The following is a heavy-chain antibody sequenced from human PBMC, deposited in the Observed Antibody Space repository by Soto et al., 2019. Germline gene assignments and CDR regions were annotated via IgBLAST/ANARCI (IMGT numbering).Heavy chain of an antibody. V-gene: IGHV3-74*01. CDR1: GFTLRNYC. J-gene: IGHJ3*02. CDR3: ARGGVPAALDI. CDR2: INGDGSTT. Sequence: EVQLVESGGALVQPGGSLRLSCVVSGFTLRNYCMHWARQAPGKGLVWVSHINGDGSTTDYADSVKGRFTISRDNAKNTLYLQMNSLRAEDTAVYYCARGGVPAALDIWGEGTMVPVSS. D-gene: IGHD3-10*01.